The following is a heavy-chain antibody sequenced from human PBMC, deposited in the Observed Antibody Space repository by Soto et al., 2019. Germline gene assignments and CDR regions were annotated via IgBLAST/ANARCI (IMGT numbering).Heavy chain of an antibody. D-gene: IGHD2-15*01. CDR1: GFTFSSYA. J-gene: IGHJ6*02. Sequence: QVQLVESGGGVVQPGRSLRLSCAASGFTFSSYAMHWVRQAPGKGLEWVAVISYDGSNKYYADSVKGRFTISSDNSKNTLYLQMNSLRAEDTAVYYCGREGYCSGGSCFGSYGMDVWGQGTTVTVSS. V-gene: IGHV3-30-3*01. CDR3: GREGYCSGGSCFGSYGMDV. CDR2: ISYDGSNK.